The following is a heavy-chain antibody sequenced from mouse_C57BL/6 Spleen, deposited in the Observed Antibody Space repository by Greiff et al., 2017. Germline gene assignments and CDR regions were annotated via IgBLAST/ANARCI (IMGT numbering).Heavy chain of an antibody. CDR2: IYPGDGDT. V-gene: IGHV1-80*01. CDR1: GYAFSSYW. Sequence: QVQLQQSGAELVKPGASVKISCKASGYAFSSYWMNWVKQRPGKGLEWIGQIYPGDGDTNYNGKFKGKATLTADKSSSTAYMQLSSLTSADSAVXFCARSRPNWYFDVWGTGTTVTVSS. J-gene: IGHJ1*03. CDR3: ARSRPNWYFDV.